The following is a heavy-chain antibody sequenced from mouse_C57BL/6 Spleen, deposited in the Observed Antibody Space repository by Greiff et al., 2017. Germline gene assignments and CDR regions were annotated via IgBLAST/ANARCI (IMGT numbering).Heavy chain of an antibody. Sequence: QVQLKQSGAELARPGASVKLSCKASGYTFTSYGISWVKQSTGQGLEWIGEIYPRSGNTYYNEKFKGKATLTADKSSSTAYMELRSLTSEDSAVYFCAVNDYDFFDYWGQGTTLTVSS. V-gene: IGHV1-81*01. J-gene: IGHJ2*01. CDR1: GYTFTSYG. CDR2: IYPRSGNT. D-gene: IGHD2-4*01. CDR3: AVNDYDFFDY.